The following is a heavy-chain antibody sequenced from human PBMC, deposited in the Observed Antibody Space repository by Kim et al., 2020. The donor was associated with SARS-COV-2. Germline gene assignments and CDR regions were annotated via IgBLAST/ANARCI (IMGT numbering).Heavy chain of an antibody. V-gene: IGHV3-74*01. CDR3: ATAQVAVADY. J-gene: IGHJ4*02. Sequence: ADSVKGRYAISRDNANKTLYLQMNGLRADDTALYYCATAQVAVADYWGQGTLVTVSS. D-gene: IGHD6-19*01.